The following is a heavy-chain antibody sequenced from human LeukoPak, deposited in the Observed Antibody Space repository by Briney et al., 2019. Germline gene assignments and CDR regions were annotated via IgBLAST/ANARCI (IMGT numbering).Heavy chain of an antibody. CDR3: ARDLHDYGDYEIDY. CDR2: IYYSGST. J-gene: IGHJ4*02. CDR1: GGSISSSSYY. V-gene: IGHV4-39*07. D-gene: IGHD4-17*01. Sequence: PSETLSLTCTVSGGSISSSSYYWGWIRQPPGKGLEWIGSIYYSGSTYYNPSLKSRVTISVDTSKNQFSLKLSSVTAADTAVYYCARDLHDYGDYEIDYWGQGTLVTVSS.